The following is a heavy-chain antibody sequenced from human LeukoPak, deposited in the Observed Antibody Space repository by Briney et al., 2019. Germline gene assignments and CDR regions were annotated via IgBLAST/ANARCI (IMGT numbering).Heavy chain of an antibody. CDR3: AKDNRYYDSSGFDP. CDR2: IRYDGSNK. V-gene: IGHV3-30*02. Sequence: QPGGSLRLSCAASGFTFSSYGMHWVRQAPGKGLEWVAFIRYDGSNKYYADSVKGRFTISRDNSKNTLYLQMNSLRAEDTAVYYCAKDNRYYDSSGFDPWGQGTLVTVSS. CDR1: GFTFSSYG. J-gene: IGHJ5*02. D-gene: IGHD3-22*01.